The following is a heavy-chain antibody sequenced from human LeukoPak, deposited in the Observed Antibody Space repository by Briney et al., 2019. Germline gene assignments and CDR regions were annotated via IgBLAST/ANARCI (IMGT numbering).Heavy chain of an antibody. CDR1: GYTFTGYY. J-gene: IGHJ4*02. CDR2: INPNSGGT. CDR3: ARGHSSGYYYGRYYFDY. Sequence: ASVKVSCKASGYTFTGYYMHWVRQAPGQGLEWMGWINPNSGGTNYAQKFQGRVTMTRDMSISTAYMELSRLKSDDTAVYYCARGHSSGYYYGRYYFDYWGQGTLVTVSS. D-gene: IGHD3-22*01. V-gene: IGHV1-2*02.